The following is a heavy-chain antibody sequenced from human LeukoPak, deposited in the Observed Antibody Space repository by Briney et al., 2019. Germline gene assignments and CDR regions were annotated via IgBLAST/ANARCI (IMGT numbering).Heavy chain of an antibody. CDR1: GFSLSTSGVG. CDR3: AHRYYDILTGYGLSDAFDI. V-gene: IGHV2-5*02. CDR2: IYWDDDK. J-gene: IGHJ3*02. D-gene: IGHD3-9*01. Sequence: SGPTLVKPTRTLTLTCTFSGFSLSTSGVGVGWIRQPPGKALEWLALIYWDDDKRYSPSLKSRLTITKDTSKNQVVLTMTNMDPVDTATYYCAHRYYDILTGYGLSDAFDIWGQGTMVTVSS.